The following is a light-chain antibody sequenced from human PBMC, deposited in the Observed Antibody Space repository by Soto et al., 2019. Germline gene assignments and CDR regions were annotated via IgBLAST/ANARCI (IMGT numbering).Light chain of an antibody. J-gene: IGKJ5*01. V-gene: IGKV1-39*01. CDR1: QSISSH. Sequence: DIRMTHSPSSLSASVGDTVTITCRASQSISSHLNWYQQKPGKAPNLLMYTASNLQSGVPSRFSGSGSGTDFTLTISSLQPEDFATYYCQQSYSTPISFGQGTRLEI. CDR3: QQSYSTPIS. CDR2: TAS.